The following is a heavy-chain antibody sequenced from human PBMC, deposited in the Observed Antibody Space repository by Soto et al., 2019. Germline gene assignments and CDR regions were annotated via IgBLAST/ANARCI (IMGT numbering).Heavy chain of an antibody. Sequence: QVQLQQWGAGLLKPSETLSLTCAVYGGSFSGYYWSWIPQPPVKGLEWIGEINHSGSTNYNPSLKSRVTISVDTSKNQFSLKLSSVTAADTAVYYCARTASWLRAFDIWGQGTMVTVSS. CDR2: INHSGST. V-gene: IGHV4-34*01. J-gene: IGHJ3*02. D-gene: IGHD6-13*01. CDR3: ARTASWLRAFDI. CDR1: GGSFSGYY.